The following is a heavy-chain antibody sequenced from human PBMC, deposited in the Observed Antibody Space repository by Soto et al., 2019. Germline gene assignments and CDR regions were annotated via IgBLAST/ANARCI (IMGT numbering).Heavy chain of an antibody. D-gene: IGHD1-26*01. Sequence: QVQLQESGPGLVKPSDTLSLTCAVSGYSISSRNWWGWIRQPPGKGLEWIGYIYYSGTTYYNPSLKSLGTMSVDTSKHRFAPKLTYVTAVDTAVYYCARREVQGPIDYWGRGTLVTVSS. CDR1: GYSISSRNW. J-gene: IGHJ4*02. CDR3: ARREVQGPIDY. V-gene: IGHV4-28*01. CDR2: IYYSGTT.